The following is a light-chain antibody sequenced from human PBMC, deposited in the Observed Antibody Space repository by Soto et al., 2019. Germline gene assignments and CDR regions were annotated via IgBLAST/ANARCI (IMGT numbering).Light chain of an antibody. Sequence: DIQLTQSPSFLSASVGDRVTITCRASRAISPYLAWYQQKPGKAPNLLIYATSTLQSGVPSRFSGSGSGTEFTLTISSLQHEDFATYYCQHFNDYPRTFGQGTKVDIK. CDR2: ATS. CDR3: QHFNDYPRT. CDR1: RAISPY. J-gene: IGKJ1*01. V-gene: IGKV1-9*01.